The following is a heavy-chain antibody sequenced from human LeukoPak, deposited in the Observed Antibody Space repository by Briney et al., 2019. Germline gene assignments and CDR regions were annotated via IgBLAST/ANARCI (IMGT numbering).Heavy chain of an antibody. J-gene: IGHJ4*02. CDR3: TTSYHGKLVPFDT. V-gene: IGHV4-4*09. D-gene: IGHD6-6*01. CDR1: GASITNSY. CDR2: IYSSGNT. Sequence: SETLSLTCTVSGASITNSYWNWVRQPPGKGLEWIGYIYSSGNTNYNPSLKSRVTISLDVSKNQFSLKLTSVAAADPAVYYCTTSYHGKLVPFDTWGQGALVAVSS.